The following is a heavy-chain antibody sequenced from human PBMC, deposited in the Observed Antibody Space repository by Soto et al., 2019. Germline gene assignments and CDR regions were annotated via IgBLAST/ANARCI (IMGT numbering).Heavy chain of an antibody. Sequence: ASVKVSCKASGYTFTSYGISWVRQAPGQGLEWMGWISAYNGNTNYAQKLQGRVTMTTDTSTSTAYMELRSLRSDDTAVYYCARSPVPTFFYDSSGYRYDYWGQGTLVTVSS. D-gene: IGHD3-22*01. V-gene: IGHV1-18*01. J-gene: IGHJ4*02. CDR3: ARSPVPTFFYDSSGYRYDY. CDR2: ISAYNGNT. CDR1: GYTFTSYG.